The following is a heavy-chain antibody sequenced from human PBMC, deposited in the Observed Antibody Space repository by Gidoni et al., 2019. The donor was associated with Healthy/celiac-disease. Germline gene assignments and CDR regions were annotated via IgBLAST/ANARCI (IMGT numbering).Heavy chain of an antibody. V-gene: IGHV3-48*01. CDR3: AREIAVAGIIY. J-gene: IGHJ4*02. CDR2: ISSSSSTI. D-gene: IGHD6-19*01. Sequence: EVQLVESGGGLVQPGGSLRLSCAASGFTFSSYSMNWVRQAPGKGLEWVSYISSSSSTIYYADSVKGRFTISRDNAKNSLYLQMNSLRAEDTAVYYCAREIAVAGIIYWGQGTLVTVSS. CDR1: GFTFSSYS.